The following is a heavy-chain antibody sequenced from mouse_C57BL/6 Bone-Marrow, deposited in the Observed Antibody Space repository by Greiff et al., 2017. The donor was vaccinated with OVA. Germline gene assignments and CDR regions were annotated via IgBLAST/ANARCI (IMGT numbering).Heavy chain of an antibody. CDR3: ARERDYDRNYYAMDY. J-gene: IGHJ4*01. D-gene: IGHD2-4*01. CDR1: GYTFTSYW. Sequence: QVQLMQPGAELVKPGASVKLSCKASGYTFTSYWMPWVKQRPGQGLEWIGMIHPNSGSTNYNEKFKSKATLTVDKSSSTAYMQLSSLTSEDSAVYYCARERDYDRNYYAMDYWGQGTSVTVSS. CDR2: IHPNSGST. V-gene: IGHV1-64*01.